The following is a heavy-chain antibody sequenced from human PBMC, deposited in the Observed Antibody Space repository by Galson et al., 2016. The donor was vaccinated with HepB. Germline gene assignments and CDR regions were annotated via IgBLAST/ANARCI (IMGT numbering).Heavy chain of an antibody. CDR2: IWYDGSKK. D-gene: IGHD5-12*01. J-gene: IGHJ3*02. CDR3: ARDIEPLVAEISDI. Sequence: SLRLSCAASGFRFSRYGMHWVRQAPGRGLEWVAVIWYDGSKKHYADSVKGRFTISRDNSKNTLYLQMNSLRADDTAVYYCARDIEPLVAEISDIWGQGTMVTVSS. CDR1: GFRFSRYG. V-gene: IGHV3-33*01.